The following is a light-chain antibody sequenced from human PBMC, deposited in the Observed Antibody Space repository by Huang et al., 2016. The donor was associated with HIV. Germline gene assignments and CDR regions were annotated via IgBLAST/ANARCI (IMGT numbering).Light chain of an antibody. CDR3: QQYYTSPT. Sequence: DIQMTQSPSSLSAFVGDTVTITCRASQGISNSVAWYQQKPGKAPKLLLYSTSRWESGVPCRVRGGGSGTDYTLTINSLQLDDFATYYWQQYYTSPTFGQGSKVEIK. CDR1: QGISNS. CDR2: STS. J-gene: IGKJ1*01. V-gene: IGKV1-NL1*01.